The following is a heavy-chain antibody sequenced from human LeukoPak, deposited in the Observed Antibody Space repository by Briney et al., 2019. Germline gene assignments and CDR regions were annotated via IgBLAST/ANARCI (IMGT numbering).Heavy chain of an antibody. Sequence: PSETLSLTCTVSGGPISSYYWSWIRQPPGKGLEWIGYIYYSGSTNYNPSLKSRVTISVDTSKNQFSLKLSSVTAADTAVYYCALSGSPYYYDSSGYYDAFDIWGQGTMVTVSS. CDR1: GGPISSYY. D-gene: IGHD3-22*01. CDR2: IYYSGST. J-gene: IGHJ3*02. CDR3: ALSGSPYYYDSSGYYDAFDI. V-gene: IGHV4-59*08.